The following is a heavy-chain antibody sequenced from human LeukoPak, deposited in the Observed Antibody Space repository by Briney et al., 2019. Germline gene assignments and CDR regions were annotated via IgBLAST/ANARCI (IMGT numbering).Heavy chain of an antibody. CDR3: ARSGDSSAYYSF. CDR2: VYYVGST. CDR1: GASIRSHH. V-gene: IGHV4-59*11. D-gene: IGHD3-22*01. Sequence: SETLSLTCTVSGASIRSHHWTWIRQPPGKGLEWIGNVYYVGSTSYSPSLKSRVTISLDTSKNQFSLEMNSVTATDTAVYYCARSGDSSAYYSFWGQGILVTVSS. J-gene: IGHJ4*02.